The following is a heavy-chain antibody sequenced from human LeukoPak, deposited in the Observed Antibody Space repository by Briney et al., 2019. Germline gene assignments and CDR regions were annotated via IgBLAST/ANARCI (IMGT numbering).Heavy chain of an antibody. Sequence: GASLRLSCAASGLIFINSWMRWVRQAPGEGLEGAAKIHHNGCTKNYVASVRGRFTISRDNAANSLYPPMNSLRVEDTAVYYCASTFPYCSGINCALGAQGILVTVAS. CDR1: GLIFINSW. V-gene: IGHV3-7*01. D-gene: IGHD2-15*01. J-gene: IGHJ4*02. CDR3: ASTFPYCSGINCAL. CDR2: IHHNGCTK.